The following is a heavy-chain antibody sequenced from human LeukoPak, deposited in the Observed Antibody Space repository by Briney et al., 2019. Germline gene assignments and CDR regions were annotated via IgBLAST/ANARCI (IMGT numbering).Heavy chain of an antibody. CDR3: ARLLFSYQVDAFDI. V-gene: IGHV1-18*01. CDR2: ISAYNGNT. CDR1: GYTFTSYG. D-gene: IGHD1-26*01. Sequence: ASVKVSCKASGYTFTSYGISWVRQAPGQGLEWMGWISAYNGNTNYAQKLQGRVTMTTDTSTSTAYMELRSLRSDDTAVYYCARLLFSYQVDAFDISGQGTMVTASS. J-gene: IGHJ3*02.